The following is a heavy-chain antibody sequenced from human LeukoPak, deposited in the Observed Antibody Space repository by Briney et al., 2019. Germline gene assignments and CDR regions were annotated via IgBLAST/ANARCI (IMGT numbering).Heavy chain of an antibody. D-gene: IGHD3-10*01. CDR3: ARDLDGSGRAFDY. CDR2: ISSSATTI. V-gene: IGHV3-48*02. Sequence: GGSLRLSCAASGFTLINYAMRWVRQAPGEGLEWVSYISSSATTIHYADSVKGRFTISRDNAKNSLYLQMNSLRDEDTAVYYCARDLDGSGRAFDYWGQGTLVTVSS. CDR1: GFTLINYA. J-gene: IGHJ4*02.